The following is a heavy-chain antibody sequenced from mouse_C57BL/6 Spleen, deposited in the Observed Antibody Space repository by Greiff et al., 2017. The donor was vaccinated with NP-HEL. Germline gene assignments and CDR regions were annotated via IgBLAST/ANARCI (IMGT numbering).Heavy chain of an antibody. Sequence: VQLQQSGPELVKPGASVKISCKASGYAFSSSWMNWVKQRPGKGLEWIGRIYPGDGDTNYNGKFKGKATLTADKSSSTAYMQLSSLTSEDSAVYFCAPNLLLQPYAMDYWGQGTSVTVSS. D-gene: IGHD1-1*01. CDR1: GYAFSSSW. CDR2: IYPGDGDT. V-gene: IGHV1-82*01. J-gene: IGHJ4*01. CDR3: APNLLLQPYAMDY.